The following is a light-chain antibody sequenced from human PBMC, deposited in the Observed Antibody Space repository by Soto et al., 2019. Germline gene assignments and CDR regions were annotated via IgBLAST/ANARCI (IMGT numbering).Light chain of an antibody. J-gene: IGLJ1*01. CDR2: DDN. Sequence: VLTQPPSVSSAPGQKVTISCSGSSSNIGGNSVSWYQQLPGTAPKLLIYDDNKRPSGIPDRFSGSKSGTSATLGITGFQTGDEADYYCGSWDSSLSAYVVGTGTKV. CDR3: GSWDSSLSAYV. V-gene: IGLV1-51*01. CDR1: SSNIGGNS.